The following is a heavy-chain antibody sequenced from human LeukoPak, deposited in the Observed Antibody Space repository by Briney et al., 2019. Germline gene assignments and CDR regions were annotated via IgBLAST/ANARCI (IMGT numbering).Heavy chain of an antibody. V-gene: IGHV3-11*01. CDR1: GFTFSDYY. CDR3: ARHFRSSWFSFDY. J-gene: IGHJ4*02. D-gene: IGHD6-13*01. Sequence: RTGGSLRLSCAASGFTFSDYYMSWVRQAPGKGQEWVSYISGSGSTMDYADSVRGRFTISRDNARNSLYLEMNSLRADDTAVYYCARHFRSSWFSFDYWGQGTLVTVSS. CDR2: ISGSGSTM.